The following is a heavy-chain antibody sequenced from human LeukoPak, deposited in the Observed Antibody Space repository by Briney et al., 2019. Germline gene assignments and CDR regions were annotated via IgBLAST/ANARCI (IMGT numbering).Heavy chain of an antibody. J-gene: IGHJ1*01. Sequence: QTGGSLRLSCAAAGFTFSNYGMHWVRQAPGTGLDWVSGISGSGDGTYYAVSVKGRFTISRDNSKNTLYLHMNSLRAEDTAVYYCARDQDDYNSLPPLFQHWGQGTLVTVSS. CDR3: ARDQDDYNSLPPLFQH. D-gene: IGHD5-24*01. V-gene: IGHV3-23*01. CDR2: ISGSGDGT. CDR1: GFTFSNYG.